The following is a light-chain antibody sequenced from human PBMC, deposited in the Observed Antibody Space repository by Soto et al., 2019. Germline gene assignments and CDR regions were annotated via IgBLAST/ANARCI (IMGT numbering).Light chain of an antibody. V-gene: IGLV3-21*02. J-gene: IGLJ3*02. CDR1: NIGSKS. CDR3: QVWDSSSDHPGV. Sequence: SYELTQPHSVSVAPGQSARITRGGNNIGSKSVHWYQQKPGQAPVLVVYDDSDRPSGIPERFSGSNSGNTATLTISRVEAGDESDYYCQVWDSSSDHPGVFGGGTKLTVL. CDR2: DDS.